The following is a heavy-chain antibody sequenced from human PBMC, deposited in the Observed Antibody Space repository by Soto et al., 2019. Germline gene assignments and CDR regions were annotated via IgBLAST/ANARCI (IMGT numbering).Heavy chain of an antibody. V-gene: IGHV4-34*01. J-gene: IGHJ4*02. D-gene: IGHD5-12*01. CDR2: INHSGST. CDR1: GGSFSGYY. Sequence: SETLSLTCAVYGGSFSGYYCSWIRQPPGKGLEWIGEINHSGSTNYNPSLKSRVTISVDTSKNQFSLKLSSVTAADTAVYYCARGRHSGYGPHDYWGQGTLVTVSS. CDR3: ARGRHSGYGPHDY.